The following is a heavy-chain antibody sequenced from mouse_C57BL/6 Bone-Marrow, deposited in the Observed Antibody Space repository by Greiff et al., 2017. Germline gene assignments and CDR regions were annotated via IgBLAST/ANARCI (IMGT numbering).Heavy chain of an antibody. Sequence: EVMLVESGGGLVKPGGSLKLSCAASGFTFSSYTMSWVRQTPETRLEWVATISGGGGNLYYPDSVKGRFTISRDNAKNTLYRQMSSLRSEDTALYYWARTRKLGEYAMDDWGQGTSGTVSS. V-gene: IGHV5-9*01. CDR1: GFTFSSYT. CDR2: ISGGGGNL. D-gene: IGHD4-1*01. CDR3: ARTRKLGEYAMDD. J-gene: IGHJ4*01.